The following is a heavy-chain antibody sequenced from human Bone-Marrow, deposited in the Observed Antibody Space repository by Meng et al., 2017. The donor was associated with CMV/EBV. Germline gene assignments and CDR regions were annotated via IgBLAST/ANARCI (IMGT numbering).Heavy chain of an antibody. CDR1: GFTFSDYY. CDR2: ISSSGSTI. Sequence: LSLTCAASGFTFSDYYMSWIRQAPGKGLEWVSYISSSGSTIYYADSVKGRFTISRDNSKNTLYLQMNSLRAEDTAVYYCARVRDSMVMYYYYGMDVWGQGTTVTVSS. D-gene: IGHD5-18*01. J-gene: IGHJ6*02. CDR3: ARVRDSMVMYYYYGMDV. V-gene: IGHV3-11*04.